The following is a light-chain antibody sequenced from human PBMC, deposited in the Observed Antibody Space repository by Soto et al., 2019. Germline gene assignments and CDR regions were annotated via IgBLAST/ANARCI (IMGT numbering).Light chain of an antibody. CDR2: GAS. Sequence: EIVMTQSPATLSVSPGERATLSCRASQSVSSNLAWYQQKPGQAPRLLIYGASTRATGISARFSGSGSGTEFPLTISSLQSEDFAVYYCQQYDDWPRTFGPGTKVDIK. J-gene: IGKJ3*01. CDR1: QSVSSN. V-gene: IGKV3-15*01. CDR3: QQYDDWPRT.